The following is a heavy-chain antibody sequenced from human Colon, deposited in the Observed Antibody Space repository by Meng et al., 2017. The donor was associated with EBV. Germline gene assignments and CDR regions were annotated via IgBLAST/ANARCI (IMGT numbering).Heavy chain of an antibody. CDR1: GVSISSKNR. Sequence: GQLPESRPGLVKPSGTLSLTCGVPGVSISSKNRWTWVRQPTGKGLEWIGDIDDSGSTNYNPSLNSRISISLDKSKNHFSLKVNSVTAADTAVYYCARGKQDAWELLAYWGQGALVTVSS. CDR2: IDDSGST. V-gene: IGHV4-4*02. J-gene: IGHJ4*02. CDR3: ARGKQDAWELLAY. D-gene: IGHD1-26*01.